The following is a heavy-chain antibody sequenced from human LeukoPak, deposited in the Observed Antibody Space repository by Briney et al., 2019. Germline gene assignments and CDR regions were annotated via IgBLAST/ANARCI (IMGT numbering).Heavy chain of an antibody. CDR2: IYSGGST. D-gene: IGHD4-23*01. Sequence: GGSLRLSCAASGFTVSSNYMSWVRQAPGEGLEWVSIIYSGGSTYYADSVKGRFTISRDNSKNTLYLQMNSLRAEDTAVYYCARDPGYGGNSEWGQGTLVTVSS. J-gene: IGHJ4*02. V-gene: IGHV3-53*01. CDR3: ARDPGYGGNSE. CDR1: GFTVSSNY.